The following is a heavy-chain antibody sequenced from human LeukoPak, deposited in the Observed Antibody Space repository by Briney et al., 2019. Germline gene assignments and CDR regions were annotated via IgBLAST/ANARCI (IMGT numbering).Heavy chain of an antibody. CDR2: IYPNSGAT. Sequence: ASVKVSCKASGYTFTSYYMHWVRQAPGQGLEWMGYIYPNSGATKYAQKFQDRVTMTRNTSISTAYMELSSLRSEDTAVYYCARGKYSSSWHNWFDPWGQGTLVTVSS. CDR1: GYTFTSYY. D-gene: IGHD6-13*01. CDR3: ARGKYSSSWHNWFDP. J-gene: IGHJ5*02. V-gene: IGHV1-2*02.